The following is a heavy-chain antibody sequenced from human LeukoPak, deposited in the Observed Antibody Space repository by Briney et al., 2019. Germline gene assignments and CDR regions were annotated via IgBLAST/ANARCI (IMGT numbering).Heavy chain of an antibody. J-gene: IGHJ4*02. CDR3: ASGSYYYDSSGYYKAAFGDY. V-gene: IGHV1-46*01. Sequence: ASVKVSCKASGYTFTNYYIHWVRQAPGQGLEWMGITNPSGGSTSYAQKFQGRVTMTRDTSTSTVYMELSSLRSEDTAVYYCASGSYYYDSSGYYKAAFGDYWGQGTLVTVSS. CDR2: TNPSGGST. D-gene: IGHD3-22*01. CDR1: GYTFTNYY.